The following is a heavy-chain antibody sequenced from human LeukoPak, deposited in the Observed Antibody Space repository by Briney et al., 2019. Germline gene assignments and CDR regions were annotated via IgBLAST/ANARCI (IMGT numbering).Heavy chain of an antibody. Sequence: MASETLSLTCTVSGGSISSYYWSWIRQPPGKGLEWIGYIYYSGSTNYNPSLKSRVTISVDTSKNQFSLKLSSVTAADTAVYYCARPRYSGSYSFDYWGQGTLVTVSS. CDR1: GGSISSYY. CDR3: ARPRYSGSYSFDY. J-gene: IGHJ4*02. V-gene: IGHV4-59*08. CDR2: IYYSGST. D-gene: IGHD1-26*01.